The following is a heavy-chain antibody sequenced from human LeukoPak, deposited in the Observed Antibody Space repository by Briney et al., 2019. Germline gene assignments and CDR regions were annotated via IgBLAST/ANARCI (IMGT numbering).Heavy chain of an antibody. Sequence: KSSETLSLTCTVSGYSISSDYWGWIRQPPGKGLEWIGSIYHSGSTYYNPSLKSRVTISVDTSKNQFSLKLSSVTAADTAVYYCATGERQNYDFWSGSFSSRYGPRGNYMDVWGKGTTVTVSS. D-gene: IGHD3-3*01. CDR1: GYSISSDY. V-gene: IGHV4-38-2*02. CDR3: ATGERQNYDFWSGSFSSRYGPRGNYMDV. J-gene: IGHJ6*03. CDR2: IYHSGST.